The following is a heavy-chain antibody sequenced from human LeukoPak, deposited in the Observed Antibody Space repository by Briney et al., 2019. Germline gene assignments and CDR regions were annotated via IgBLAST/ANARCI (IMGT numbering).Heavy chain of an antibody. J-gene: IGHJ4*02. V-gene: IGHV1-58*02. Sequence: SVKVSCKASGFTFTNSAMQWVRQARGQRLEWIGWIVVGSGNTNYAQKFQGRVTMTRDMSTSTVYMELSSLRSEDTAVYYCARPVKRYYGSGSYYNAPLGYWGQGTLVTVSS. D-gene: IGHD3-10*01. CDR2: IVVGSGNT. CDR1: GFTFTNSA. CDR3: ARPVKRYYGSGSYYNAPLGY.